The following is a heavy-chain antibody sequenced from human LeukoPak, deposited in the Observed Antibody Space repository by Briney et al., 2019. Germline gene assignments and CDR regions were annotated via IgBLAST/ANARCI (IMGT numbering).Heavy chain of an antibody. CDR3: ARALYDFWSGYHFDY. CDR2: IYTSGST. J-gene: IGHJ4*02. Sequence: SETLSLTCTVSGGSISSYYWSWIRQPAGKGLEWIGRIYTSGSTNYNPSLKSRVTISVDTSKNQFSLKLSSVTAADTAVYYCARALYDFWSGYHFDYWGQGTLVTVSS. D-gene: IGHD3-3*01. V-gene: IGHV4-4*07. CDR1: GGSISSYY.